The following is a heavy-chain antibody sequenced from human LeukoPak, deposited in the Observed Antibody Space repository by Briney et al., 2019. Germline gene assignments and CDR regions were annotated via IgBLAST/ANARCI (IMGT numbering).Heavy chain of an antibody. CDR3: ARDNPTGYTHGHYYYYMDV. Sequence: PGGSLRLSCAASGFTFSSYSMNWVRQAPGKGLEWVSSISSSSSYIYYADSVKGRFTISRDNTKNSLYLQMNSLRAEDTAVYYCARDNPTGYTHGHYYYYMDVWGKGTTVTVSS. J-gene: IGHJ6*03. D-gene: IGHD5-12*01. CDR1: GFTFSSYS. V-gene: IGHV3-21*01. CDR2: ISSSSSYI.